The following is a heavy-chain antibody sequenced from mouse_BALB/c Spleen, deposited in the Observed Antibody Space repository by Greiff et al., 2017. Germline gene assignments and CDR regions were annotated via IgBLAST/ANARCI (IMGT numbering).Heavy chain of an antibody. CDR2: ISSGGGST. V-gene: IGHV5-12-1*01. J-gene: IGHJ2*01. CDR3: ASNYGYDGYWD. Sequence: DVMLVESGGGLVKPGGSLKLSCAASGFAFSSYDMSWVRQTPEKRLEWVAYISSGGGSTYYPDTVKGRFTISRDNAKNTLYLQMSSLKSEDTAMYYCASNYGYDGYWDWGQGTTLTVSS. D-gene: IGHD2-2*01. CDR1: GFAFSSYD.